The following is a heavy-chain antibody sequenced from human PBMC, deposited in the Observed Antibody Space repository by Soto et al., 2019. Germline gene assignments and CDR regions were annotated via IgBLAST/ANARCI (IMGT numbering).Heavy chain of an antibody. CDR2: IYYTGST. J-gene: IGHJ3*02. Sequence: SETLSLTCTVSGGSISSYYWSWIRQPPGKGLEWIGYIYYTGSTNYNPSLKSRVTISVDTSNNQFSLKLSSVTAADTAVYYCARLPGQWEVFDIWGQGSTVTVSS. D-gene: IGHD1-26*01. CDR1: GGSISSYY. V-gene: IGHV4-59*08. CDR3: ARLPGQWEVFDI.